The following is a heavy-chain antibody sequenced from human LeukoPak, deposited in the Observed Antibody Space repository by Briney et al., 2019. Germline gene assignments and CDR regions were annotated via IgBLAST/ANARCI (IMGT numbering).Heavy chain of an antibody. J-gene: IGHJ4*02. CDR1: GFTFSNAW. Sequence: GGSLRLSCAASGFTFSNAWMSWVRQAPGKGLEWVGRIKSKTDGGTTDYAAPVKGRLTISRDDSKNTLYLQMNSLKTEDTAVYYCTTDSSSWFFDYWGQGTLVTVSS. D-gene: IGHD6-13*01. CDR3: TTDSSSWFFDY. CDR2: IKSKTDGGTT. V-gene: IGHV3-15*01.